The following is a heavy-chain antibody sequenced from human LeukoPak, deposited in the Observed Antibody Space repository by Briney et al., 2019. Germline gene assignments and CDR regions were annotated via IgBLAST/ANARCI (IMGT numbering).Heavy chain of an antibody. CDR1: GGSINFYY. D-gene: IGHD3-16*01. V-gene: IGHV4-4*07. Sequence: SETLSLTCTVSGGSINFYYWSWIRQPAGKGLEWIGRIHGGGNTNYNPSLKSRVTMSVDTSKNHFSLNVSSGTAADTAVYYCTRESRLDYIWGQGTTVTVSS. CDR3: TRESRLDYI. J-gene: IGHJ6*02. CDR2: IHGGGNT.